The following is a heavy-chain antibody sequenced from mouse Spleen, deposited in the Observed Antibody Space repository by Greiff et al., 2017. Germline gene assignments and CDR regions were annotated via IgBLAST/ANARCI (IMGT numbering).Heavy chain of an antibody. J-gene: IGHJ4*01. Sequence: VQLQQPGAELVKPGASEKMSCKASGYTFTSYWITWVKQRPGQGLEWIGDIYPGSGSTNYNEKFKSKATLTVDTSSSTAYMQLSSLTSEDSAVYYCARRGGNYGAMDYWGQGTSVTVSS. D-gene: IGHD2-1*01. CDR1: GYTFTSYW. CDR2: IYPGSGST. V-gene: IGHV1-55*01. CDR3: ARRGGNYGAMDY.